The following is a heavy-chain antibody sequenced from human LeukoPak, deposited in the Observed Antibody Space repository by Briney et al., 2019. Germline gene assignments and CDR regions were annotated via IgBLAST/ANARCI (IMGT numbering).Heavy chain of an antibody. CDR3: AKWGPHCVGDYCPALDS. D-gene: IGHD2-21*02. Sequence: GGSLRLSCVASRFTFSNYWMSWVRQAPGKGLEWVAIINQDGSKKPYADSMKGRFTISRDNAKESLYLQLNSLRADDTAVYYCAKWGPHCVGDYCPALDSWGQGTLVTVSS. J-gene: IGHJ4*02. CDR1: RFTFSNYW. V-gene: IGHV3-7*01. CDR2: INQDGSKK.